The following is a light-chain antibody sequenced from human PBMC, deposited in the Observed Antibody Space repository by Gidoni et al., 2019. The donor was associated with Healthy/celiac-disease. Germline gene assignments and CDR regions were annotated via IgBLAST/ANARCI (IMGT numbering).Light chain of an antibody. Sequence: QSTGTLSVSPGERATLSCRASQSVSSNLAWYQQKPGQAPRLLIYGASTRATGIPARFSGSGSGTEFTLTISSLQSEDFAVYYCQQYNNWSCSFGQGTKLEIK. V-gene: IGKV3-15*01. J-gene: IGKJ2*04. CDR1: QSVSSN. CDR2: GAS. CDR3: QQYNNWSCS.